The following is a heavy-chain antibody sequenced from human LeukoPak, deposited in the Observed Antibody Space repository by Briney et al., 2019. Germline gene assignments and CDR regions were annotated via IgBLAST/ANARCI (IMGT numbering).Heavy chain of an antibody. CDR3: ASGGSSSWTSWHP. CDR2: IYHSGST. CDR1: GGSISSSSYY. Sequence: NPSETLSLTCTVSGGSISSSSYYWGWIRQPPGKGLEWIGSIYHSGSTYYNPSLKSRVTISVDTSKNQFSLKLSSVTAADTAVYYCASGGSSSWTSWHPWGQGTLVTVSS. D-gene: IGHD6-13*01. J-gene: IGHJ5*02. V-gene: IGHV4-39*07.